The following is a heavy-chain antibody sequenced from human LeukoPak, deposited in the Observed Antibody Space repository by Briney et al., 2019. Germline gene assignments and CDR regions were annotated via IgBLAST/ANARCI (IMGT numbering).Heavy chain of an antibody. D-gene: IGHD2-21*01. CDR1: GDSVSSNSAA. CDR2: TYYRSNWYN. J-gene: IGHJ4*02. V-gene: IGHV6-1*01. CDR3: ARDITVIAIQPYFDY. Sequence: SQTLSLTCAISGDSVSSNSAAWNWIRQSPSRGLEWLGRTYYRSNWYNDYAVSVKSRITINPDTSKNQFSLRLNSVTPEDTAVYYCARDITVIAIQPYFDYWGQGTLVTVSS.